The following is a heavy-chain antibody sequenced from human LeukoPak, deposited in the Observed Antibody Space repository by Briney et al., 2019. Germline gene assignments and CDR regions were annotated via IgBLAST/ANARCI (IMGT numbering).Heavy chain of an antibody. CDR2: IYSGGST. V-gene: IGHV3-53*01. CDR3: ARESERLIGTFDP. D-gene: IGHD1-1*01. J-gene: IGHJ5*02. Sequence: PGGSLRLSCAASGFTVSSNYMSWVRQAPGKGLEWVSVIYSGGSTYYADSVKGRFTISRDNSKNTLYLQMNSQRAEDTAVYYCARESERLIGTFDPWGQGTLVTVSS. CDR1: GFTVSSNY.